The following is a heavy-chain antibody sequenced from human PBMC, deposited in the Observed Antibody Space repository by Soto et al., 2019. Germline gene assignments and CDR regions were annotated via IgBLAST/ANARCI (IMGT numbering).Heavy chain of an antibody. CDR1: GGSISSSSYY. D-gene: IGHD6-13*01. Sequence: SETLSLTCTVSGGSISSSSYYWGWIRQPPGKGLEWIGSIYYSGSTYYNPSLKSRVTISVDTSKNQFSLKLSSVTAADTAVYYCARGFGVIAAPAFDYWGQGTLVTVSS. CDR2: IYYSGST. CDR3: ARGFGVIAAPAFDY. V-gene: IGHV4-39*01. J-gene: IGHJ4*02.